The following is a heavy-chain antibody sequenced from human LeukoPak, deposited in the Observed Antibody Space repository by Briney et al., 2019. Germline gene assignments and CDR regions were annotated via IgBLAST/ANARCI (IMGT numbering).Heavy chain of an antibody. V-gene: IGHV4-59*01. CDR3: ARDQGSSWYGYRY. J-gene: IGHJ4*02. CDR1: GGSISSYY. D-gene: IGHD6-13*01. Sequence: SETLSLTCTVSGGSISSYYWSWIRQPPGKGLEWIGYIYYSGSTNYNPSLKSRVTISVDTSKNQFSLKLSSVTAADTAVYYCARDQGSSWYGYRYWGQGTLVTVSS. CDR2: IYYSGST.